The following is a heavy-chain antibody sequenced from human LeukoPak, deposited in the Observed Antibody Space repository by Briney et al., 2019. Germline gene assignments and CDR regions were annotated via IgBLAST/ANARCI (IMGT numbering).Heavy chain of an antibody. V-gene: IGHV1-2*04. CDR2: INPNSGGT. CDR3: ARGAGVITGTTPTDY. CDR1: GYTFTGYY. Sequence: VSCKASGYTFTGYYMHWVRQAPGQGLEWMGWINPNSGGTNYAQKFQGWVTMTRETSISTAYMELSRLRSDDTAVYYCARGAGVITGTTPTDYWGQGTLVTVSS. J-gene: IGHJ4*02. D-gene: IGHD1-20*01.